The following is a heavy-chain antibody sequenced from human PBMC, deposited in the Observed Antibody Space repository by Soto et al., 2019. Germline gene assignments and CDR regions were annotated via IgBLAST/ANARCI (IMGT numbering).Heavy chain of an antibody. CDR2: IILPFGVP. CDR3: ARGPDYEGYFDY. D-gene: IGHD4-17*01. CDR1: GGTFSNFA. V-gene: IGHV1-69*12. Sequence: QVRLVQSGAAVKKPGSSVKVCCKASGGTFSNFAINWVRQAPGQGLEWMGGIILPFGVPHYAQKFQGRVTIAADESMTTAYMDLSGLRSEDPAVYYCARGPDYEGYFDYWGQGTLVTVSS. J-gene: IGHJ4*02.